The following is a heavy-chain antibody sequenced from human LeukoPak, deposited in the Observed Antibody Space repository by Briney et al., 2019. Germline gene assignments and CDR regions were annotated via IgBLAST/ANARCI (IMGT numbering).Heavy chain of an antibody. CDR1: GFTVSSNY. V-gene: IGHV3-53*01. CDR3: ARYKWNDGGLGFDS. CDR2: IYSGGYT. D-gene: IGHD1-20*01. Sequence: GGSLRLSCAASGFTVSSNYMSWVRQAPGKGLEWVSVIYSGGYTYYADSVKGRFTISRDNSKNTLYLQMNSLRAEDTAVYYCARYKWNDGGLGFDSWGQGTLVTVSS. J-gene: IGHJ4*02.